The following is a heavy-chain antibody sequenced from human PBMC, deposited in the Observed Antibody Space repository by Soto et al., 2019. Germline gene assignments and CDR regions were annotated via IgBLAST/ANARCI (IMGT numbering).Heavy chain of an antibody. Sequence: SQTLSLTCAISGDSVSSNSAAWNWIRQSPSRGLEWLGRTYYRSKWYNDYAVSVKSRITINPDTSKNQFSLQLNSVTPEDTAVYYCARASSGWFWGYYYYGMGVWGQGTTVTVSS. J-gene: IGHJ6*02. D-gene: IGHD6-19*01. CDR2: TYYRSKWYN. V-gene: IGHV6-1*01. CDR1: GDSVSSNSAA. CDR3: ARASSGWFWGYYYYGMGV.